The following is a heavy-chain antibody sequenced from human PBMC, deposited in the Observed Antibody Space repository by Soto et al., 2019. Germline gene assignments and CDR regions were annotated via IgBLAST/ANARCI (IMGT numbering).Heavy chain of an antibody. V-gene: IGHV1-69*02. CDR2: IIPILGIA. CDR3: ARSVVVVPAAMQENYYYYYGMDV. CDR1: GGTFSSYT. J-gene: IGHJ6*02. Sequence: GASVKVSCKASGGTFSSYTISWVRQAPGQGLEWMGRIIPILGIANYAQKFQGRVTITADKSTSTAYMELSSLRSEDTAVYYCARSVVVVPAAMQENYYYYYGMDVWGQGTTVTVSS. D-gene: IGHD2-2*01.